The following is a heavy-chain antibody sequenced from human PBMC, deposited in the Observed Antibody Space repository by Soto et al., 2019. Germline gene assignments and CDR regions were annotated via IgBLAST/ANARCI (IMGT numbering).Heavy chain of an antibody. J-gene: IGHJ6*02. CDR3: ARDPTQIEATYYDFWSGTYYYYGMDV. Sequence: GGSLRLSCAASGFTFSSYAMHWVRQAPGKGLEWVAVISYDGSNKYYADSVKGRFTISRDNSKNTLYLQMNSLRAEDTAVYYCARDPTQIEATYYDFWSGTYYYYGMDVWGQGTTVTVSS. CDR1: GFTFSSYA. V-gene: IGHV3-30-3*01. D-gene: IGHD3-3*01. CDR2: ISYDGSNK.